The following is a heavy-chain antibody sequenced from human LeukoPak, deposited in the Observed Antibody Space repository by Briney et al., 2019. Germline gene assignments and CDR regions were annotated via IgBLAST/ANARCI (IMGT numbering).Heavy chain of an antibody. V-gene: IGHV3-48*02. CDR2: ISSSSSTI. CDR1: GFTFSSYS. CDR3: ARQETTSVDTAMGDAFDI. Sequence: GGSLRLSCAASGFTFSSYSMNWVRQAPGKGLEWVSYISSSSSTIYYADSVKGRFTISRDNAKNSLYLQMNSLRDEDTAVYYCARQETTSVDTAMGDAFDIWGQGTMVTVSS. J-gene: IGHJ3*02. D-gene: IGHD5-18*01.